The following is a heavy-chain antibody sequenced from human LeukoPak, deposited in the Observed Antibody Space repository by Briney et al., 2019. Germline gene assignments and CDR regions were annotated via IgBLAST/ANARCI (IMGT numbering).Heavy chain of an antibody. CDR3: TAGLYYYDSSGYQYYFDS. CDR1: GFTFGDYA. CDR2: IKSKTDGGTT. Sequence: GGSLRLSCTASGFTFGDYAMSWVRQAPGKGLEWVGRIKSKTDGGTTDYAAPVKGRFTISRDDSKNTLYLQMNSLKTEDTAVYYFTAGLYYYDSSGYQYYFDSWGQGNLVTVSS. D-gene: IGHD3-22*01. J-gene: IGHJ4*02. V-gene: IGHV3-15*01.